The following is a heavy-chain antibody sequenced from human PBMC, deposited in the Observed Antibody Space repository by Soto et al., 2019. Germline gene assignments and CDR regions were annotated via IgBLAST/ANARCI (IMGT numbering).Heavy chain of an antibody. V-gene: IGHV1-69*01. CDR3: ARGPLYCSGGSCHYYYYGMDV. CDR2: IIPIFGTA. D-gene: IGHD2-15*01. J-gene: IGHJ6*02. Sequence: QVQLVQSGAEVKKPGSSVKVSCKASGGTFSSYAISWVRQAPGQGLEWMGGIIPIFGTANYEQKFQGRVTITADESTSTAYMELSSLRSEDPAVYYCARGPLYCSGGSCHYYYYGMDVWGQGTTVTVSS. CDR1: GGTFSSYA.